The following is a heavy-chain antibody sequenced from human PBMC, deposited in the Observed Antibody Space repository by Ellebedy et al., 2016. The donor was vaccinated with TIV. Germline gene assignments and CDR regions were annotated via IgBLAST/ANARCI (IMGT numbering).Heavy chain of an antibody. CDR2: VGGGDDRT. CDR1: GFTAFNFA. J-gene: IGHJ5*01. D-gene: IGHD5-18*01. Sequence: PGGSLRLSCEASGFTAFNFAMSRVRQAPGNGLEWVSAVGGGDDRTFYADAVKGRFTISRDNSKNTATLQMQSLTAEATDLYYCAKGHTASFFYLFDSWGQGTLVAVSS. V-gene: IGHV3-23*01. CDR3: AKGHTASFFYLFDS.